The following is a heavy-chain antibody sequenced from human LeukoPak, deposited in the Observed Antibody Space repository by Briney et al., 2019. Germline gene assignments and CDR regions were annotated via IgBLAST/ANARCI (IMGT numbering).Heavy chain of an antibody. CDR3: VRRGNRWGDY. J-gene: IGHJ4*02. CDR1: GFTVSSNY. Sequence: PGGSLRLSCAVSGFTVSSNYMSWVRQTPGKGLEWAANIKDDGSEIYYVDSVKGRFTISRDNAKNSLYLQMNSLRAEDTAVYYCVRRGNRWGDYWGQGTLVTVSS. V-gene: IGHV3-7*01. D-gene: IGHD3-16*01. CDR2: IKDDGSEI.